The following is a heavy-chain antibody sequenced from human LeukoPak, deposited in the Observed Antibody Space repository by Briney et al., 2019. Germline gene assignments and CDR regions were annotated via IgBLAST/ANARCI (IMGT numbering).Heavy chain of an antibody. V-gene: IGHV3-7*01. CDR3: ARVIAAFPQGHAFDI. Sequence: GGSLRLSCAASGFTFSSYWMSWVRQAPGKGLEWVANIKQDGSEKYYVDSVKGRFTISRDNAKNSLYLQMNSLRAEDTAVYYCARVIAAFPQGHAFDIWGQGTMVTVSS. J-gene: IGHJ3*02. CDR1: GFTFSSYW. D-gene: IGHD6-13*01. CDR2: IKQDGSEK.